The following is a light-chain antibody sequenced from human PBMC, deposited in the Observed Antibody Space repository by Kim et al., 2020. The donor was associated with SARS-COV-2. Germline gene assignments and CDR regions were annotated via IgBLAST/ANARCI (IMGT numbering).Light chain of an antibody. CDR2: GAP. V-gene: IGKV3-20*01. Sequence: SPGERATPSCGASQSVSASYTASYTNRTGQAPRLLISGAPRGATGISDRCSGSGGGTQFTLTTRGLETEEFVVYYCEKYGRSPRSFGEGSKGEIK. CDR1: QSVSASY. CDR3: EKYGRSPRS. J-gene: IGKJ4*02.